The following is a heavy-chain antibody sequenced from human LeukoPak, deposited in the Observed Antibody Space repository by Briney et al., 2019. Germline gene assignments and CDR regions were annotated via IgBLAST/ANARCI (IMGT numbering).Heavy chain of an antibody. CDR2: IYSGGST. J-gene: IGHJ6*03. D-gene: IGHD2-15*01. CDR1: GFSVSSNY. CDR3: ARGLVVAARGRIYYYYYYMDV. V-gene: IGHV3-53*01. Sequence: GGSLGLSCAASGFSVSSNYMSWVRQAPGKGLEWVSVIYSGGSTYYADSVKGRFTIARDNSKNTLYLGMNSLRAEDTAVYYCARGLVVAARGRIYYYYYYMDVWGKGTTVTVSS.